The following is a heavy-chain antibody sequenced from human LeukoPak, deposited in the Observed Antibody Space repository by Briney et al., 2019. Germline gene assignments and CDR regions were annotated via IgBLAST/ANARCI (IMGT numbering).Heavy chain of an antibody. D-gene: IGHD3-16*02. J-gene: IGHJ5*02. CDR1: GGSFSGYY. V-gene: IGHV4-34*01. Sequence: SETLSLTCAVYGGSFSGYYWSWIRQPPGKGLEWIGEINHRGSTNYNPSLKSRVTISVDTSKNQFSLKLSSVTAADTAVYYCARGPLMITFGGVIVTPRDWFDPWGQGTLVTVSS. CDR3: ARGPLMITFGGVIVTPRDWFDP. CDR2: INHRGST.